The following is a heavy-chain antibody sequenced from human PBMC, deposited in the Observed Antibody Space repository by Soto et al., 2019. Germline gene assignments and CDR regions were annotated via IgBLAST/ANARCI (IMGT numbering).Heavy chain of an antibody. CDR3: AIHPRIVVVPYNWFDP. Sequence: QLQLQESGPGLVKPSETLSLTCTVSGGSISSSSYYWGWIRQPPGKGLEWIGSIYYSGSTYYNPSLKSRVTISVDTSKNQFSLKLSSVTAADTAVYYCAIHPRIVVVPYNWFDPWGQGTLVTVSS. CDR1: GGSISSSSYY. J-gene: IGHJ5*02. CDR2: IYYSGST. D-gene: IGHD2-21*01. V-gene: IGHV4-39*01.